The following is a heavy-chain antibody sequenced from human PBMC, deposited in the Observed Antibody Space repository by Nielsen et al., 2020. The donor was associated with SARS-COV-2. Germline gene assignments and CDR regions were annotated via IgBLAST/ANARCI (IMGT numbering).Heavy chain of an antibody. V-gene: IGHV1-69*13. CDR1: GGTFSAYA. CDR2: IIPFFGRP. D-gene: IGHD1-20*01. J-gene: IGHJ5*02. Sequence: SVKVSCKASGGTFSAYAVNWVRQAPGQGLEWMGTIIPFFGRPKYAQKFRGRVTITADGSTSTAFLELSGLRSGDTALYYCARGITTNTGYFDPWGQGTLVTVSS. CDR3: ARGITTNTGYFDP.